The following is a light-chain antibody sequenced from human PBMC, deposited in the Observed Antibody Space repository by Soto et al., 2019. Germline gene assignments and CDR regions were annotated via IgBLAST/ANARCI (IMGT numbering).Light chain of an antibody. J-gene: IGKJ1*01. CDR2: KAS. Sequence: SQKTQSPSTLSASVGDRVTITCRASQSISSWLAWYQQKPGKAPKLLIYKASSLESGVPSRFSGSGSGTEFTLPISSLQPDDFATYYCQQYNSYRTFGQGTKVEIK. CDR3: QQYNSYRT. V-gene: IGKV1-5*03. CDR1: QSISSW.